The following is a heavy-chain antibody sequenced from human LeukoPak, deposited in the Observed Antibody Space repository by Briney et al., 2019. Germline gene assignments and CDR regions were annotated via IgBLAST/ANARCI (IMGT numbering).Heavy chain of an antibody. J-gene: IGHJ1*01. V-gene: IGHV3-30*18. Sequence: PGRSLRLSCAASGFTFSSYGMHWVRQAPGKGLEWVAVISYDGSNKYYADSVKGRFTISRDNSKNTLYLQMNSLRAEDTAVYYCAKASGETSAEYFQHWGQGTLVTVSS. CDR2: ISYDGSNK. CDR1: GFTFSSYG. D-gene: IGHD3-10*01. CDR3: AKASGETSAEYFQH.